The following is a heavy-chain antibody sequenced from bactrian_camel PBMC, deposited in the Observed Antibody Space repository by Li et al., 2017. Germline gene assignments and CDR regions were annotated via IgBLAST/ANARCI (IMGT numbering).Heavy chain of an antibody. Sequence: VQLVESGGGSVQAGGSLRLSCAASGSIQRTNCMGWFRQAPGKERDWVATDDGVGTTYYGDSVKGRFAISRDNAKNTLYLQMNSLKPEDTAMYYCAADFCRGSWYGSYNYWGQGTQVTVS. V-gene: IGHV3S53*01. CDR1: GSIQRTNC. J-gene: IGHJ4*01. CDR3: AADFCRGSWYGSYNY. D-gene: IGHD2*01. CDR2: DDGVGTT.